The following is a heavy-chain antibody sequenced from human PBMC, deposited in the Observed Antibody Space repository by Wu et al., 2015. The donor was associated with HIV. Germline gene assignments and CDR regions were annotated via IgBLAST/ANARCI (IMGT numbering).Heavy chain of an antibody. J-gene: IGHJ4*02. CDR1: GYTFTGYY. D-gene: IGHD6-19*01. V-gene: IGHV1-2*02. CDR2: INPDSGGT. Sequence: QVQLVQSGAEVKKPGASVKLSCKASGYTFTGYYMHWVRQAPGQGLEWMGWINPDSGGTNYVQKFQGRVTMTRDTSISTAYMELSRLRSDDTALYYCVRDRRLGSVWDDQIDYWGQGTLVTVSS. CDR3: VRDRRLGSVWDDQIDY.